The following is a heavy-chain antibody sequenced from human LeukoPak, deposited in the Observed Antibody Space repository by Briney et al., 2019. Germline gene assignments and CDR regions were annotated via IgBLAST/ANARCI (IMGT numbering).Heavy chain of an antibody. Sequence: PSETLSLTCTVSGGSISSYYWTWIRQPAGKGLEWIGRFYSTGSTNYNPSLKSRVTMSVDTSKNQFSLKLSSVTAADTAVYYCARDQYTGSLDYLGQGTLVTVSS. V-gene: IGHV4-4*07. J-gene: IGHJ4*02. CDR3: ARDQYTGSLDY. D-gene: IGHD1-26*01. CDR2: FYSTGST. CDR1: GGSISSYY.